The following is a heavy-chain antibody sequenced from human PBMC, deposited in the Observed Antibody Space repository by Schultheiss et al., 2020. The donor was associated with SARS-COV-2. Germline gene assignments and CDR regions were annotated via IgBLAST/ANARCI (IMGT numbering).Heavy chain of an antibody. Sequence: SETLSLTCTVSGGSVSSGSYYWSWIRQPPGKGLEWMGCVYDRGTTNYNSSLKSRVTISVDTSKNQFSLKLSSVTAADTAVYYCARTLSTTFDIWGQGTMVTVSS. CDR3: ARTLSTTFDI. D-gene: IGHD5/OR15-5a*01. CDR1: GGSVSSGSYY. V-gene: IGHV4-61*01. J-gene: IGHJ3*02. CDR2: VYDRGTT.